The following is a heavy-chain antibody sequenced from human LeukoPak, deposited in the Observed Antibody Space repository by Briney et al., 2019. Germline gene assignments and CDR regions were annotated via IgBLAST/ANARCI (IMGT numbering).Heavy chain of an antibody. CDR3: ARTSRGVMYAFDI. J-gene: IGHJ3*02. CDR2: IYYSGST. CDR1: GGPISSYY. D-gene: IGHD3-10*01. Sequence: PSETLSLTCTVSGGPISSYYWSWIRQPPGKGLEWIGYIYYSGSTNYNPSLKSRVTISVDTSKNQFSLKLSSVTAADTAVYYCARTSRGVMYAFDIWGQGTMVTVSS. V-gene: IGHV4-59*01.